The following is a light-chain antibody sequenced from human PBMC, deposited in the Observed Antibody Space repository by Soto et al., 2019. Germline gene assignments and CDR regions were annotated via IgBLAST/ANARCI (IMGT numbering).Light chain of an antibody. J-gene: IGKJ2*01. Sequence: EIVLTQSPGTLSLSPGERAALSCRASQRITNNFLAWFQQKPGLATRLLIHGASTSASGVPDRFSGGGSGTDFILTISRLEPEDFAVYFCQQYGRSPFTFGQGTKLQIK. CDR2: GAS. V-gene: IGKV3-20*01. CDR1: QRITNNF. CDR3: QQYGRSPFT.